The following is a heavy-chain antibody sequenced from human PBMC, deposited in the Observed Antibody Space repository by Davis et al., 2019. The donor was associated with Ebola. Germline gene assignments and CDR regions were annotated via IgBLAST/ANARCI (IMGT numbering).Heavy chain of an antibody. CDR2: IFPGDSET. Sequence: GESLKISCKGSGYSFTSYWISWVRQMPGKGLEWMGIIFPGDSETRYSPSFQGQVTISADKSISTAHLQWSNLQASDSALYYCAKQESLYGSSDYWGQGTLVTVSS. D-gene: IGHD3-22*01. J-gene: IGHJ4*02. CDR3: AKQESLYGSSDY. V-gene: IGHV5-51*01. CDR1: GYSFTSYW.